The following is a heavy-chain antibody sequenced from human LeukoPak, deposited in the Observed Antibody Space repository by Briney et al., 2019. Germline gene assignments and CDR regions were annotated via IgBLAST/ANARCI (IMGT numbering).Heavy chain of an antibody. CDR3: ARRLLYYYDSSGYPDY. CDR1: GYTFTSYG. V-gene: IGHV1-18*01. J-gene: IGHJ4*02. CDR2: ISAYNGNT. D-gene: IGHD3-22*01. Sequence: ASVKVSRKASGYTFTSYGISWVRQAPGQGLEWMGWISAYNGNTNYAQKLQGRVTMTTDTSTSTAYMELRSLRSDDTAVYYCARRLLYYYDSSGYPDYWGQGTLVTVSS.